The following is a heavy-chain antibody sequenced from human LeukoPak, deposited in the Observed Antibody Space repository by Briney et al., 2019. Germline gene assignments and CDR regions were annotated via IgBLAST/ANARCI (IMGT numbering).Heavy chain of an antibody. CDR1: GFTFSSYA. Sequence: GGSLRLSCAVSGFTFSSYAIHWVRQAPGKGLEWVAVISYDGSNKYYADSVKGRFTISRDNSKNTLYLQMNSLRAEDTAVYYCARDFESTTYFNYYFDYWGQGTLVTVSS. D-gene: IGHD1-14*01. J-gene: IGHJ4*02. CDR2: ISYDGSNK. CDR3: ARDFESTTYFNYYFDY. V-gene: IGHV3-30-3*01.